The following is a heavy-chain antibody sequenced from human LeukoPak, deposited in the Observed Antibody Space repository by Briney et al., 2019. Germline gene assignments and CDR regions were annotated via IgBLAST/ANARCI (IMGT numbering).Heavy chain of an antibody. CDR2: ISSTSGYI. Sequence: PGGSLRLSCAAPGFTFTNYRMNWGHQAPGKGLEWGSSISSTSGYIFYADSVQGRFTISRDNAKSSLYLQMNSLRAEDTAVYYCARENGDYADAFDIWGQGTMVTVSS. D-gene: IGHD4-17*01. CDR1: GFTFTNYR. CDR3: ARENGDYADAFDI. J-gene: IGHJ3*02. V-gene: IGHV3-21*01.